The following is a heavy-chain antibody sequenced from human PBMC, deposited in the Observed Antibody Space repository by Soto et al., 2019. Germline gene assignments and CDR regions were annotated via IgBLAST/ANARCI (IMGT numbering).Heavy chain of an antibody. CDR1: SGSISSSNW. CDR2: IYHSGST. Sequence: SETLSLTCAVSSGSISSSNWWSWVRQPPGKGLEWIGEIYHSGSTNYNPSLKSRVTISVDKSKNQFSLKLSSVTAADTAVYYCARAGYCTNGVCYTAFDYWGQGTLVTVSS. V-gene: IGHV4-4*02. J-gene: IGHJ4*02. CDR3: ARAGYCTNGVCYTAFDY. D-gene: IGHD2-8*01.